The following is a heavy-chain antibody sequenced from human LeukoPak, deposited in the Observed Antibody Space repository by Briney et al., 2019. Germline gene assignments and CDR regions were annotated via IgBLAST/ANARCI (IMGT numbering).Heavy chain of an antibody. CDR2: FSPSGGGT. CDR3: ARALRIYYYFDY. V-gene: IGHV3-23*01. J-gene: IGHJ4*02. D-gene: IGHD1-26*01. Sequence: GGSLRLSCAASGFTFSNYAMSWDRQAPGKGLEWVSAFSPSGGGTYYAGSVKGRFTISRDNSKNTLYLQMNSLRAEDTAVYYCARALRIYYYFDYWGQGTLVTVSS. CDR1: GFTFSNYA.